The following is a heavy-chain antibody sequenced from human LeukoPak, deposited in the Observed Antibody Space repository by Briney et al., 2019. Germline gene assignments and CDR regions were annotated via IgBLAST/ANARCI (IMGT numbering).Heavy chain of an antibody. J-gene: IGHJ5*02. CDR1: GGSISSSSYY. CDR3: VRFSQGVFGWFDP. CDR2: IYYSGST. Sequence: SETLSLTCTVSGGSISSSSYYWGWIRQPPGKGLQWIGSIYYSGSTKYYPSLKSRVTISVDTSKNQFSLRLTSVTAADTAVYYCVRFSQGVFGWFDPWGQGTLVTVSS. V-gene: IGHV4-61*05. D-gene: IGHD6-13*01.